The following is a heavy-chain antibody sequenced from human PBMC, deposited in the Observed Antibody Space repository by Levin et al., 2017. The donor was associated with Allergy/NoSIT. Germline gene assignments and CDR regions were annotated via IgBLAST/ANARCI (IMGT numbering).Heavy chain of an antibody. J-gene: IGHJ3*01. CDR1: GFIFSDHY. CDR3: ARGGYCSGGRCYSPDVFEV. Sequence: GGSLRLSCAASGFIFSDHYMDWVRQAPGKGLEWVGRTRNKANSYTTEYAASVKGRFTISRDDSKNSVYLQMNSLKTEDTALYYCARGGYCSGGRCYSPDVFEVWGQGTMVIVSS. CDR2: TRNKANSYTT. V-gene: IGHV3-72*01. D-gene: IGHD2-15*01.